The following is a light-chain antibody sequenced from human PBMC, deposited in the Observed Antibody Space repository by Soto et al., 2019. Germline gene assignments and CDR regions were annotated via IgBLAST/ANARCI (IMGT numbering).Light chain of an antibody. J-gene: IGKJ5*01. V-gene: IGKV1-9*01. CDR1: QSISNS. Sequence: DIQMTQSPSTLSASVGDRVTLTCRASQSISNSLAWYQQRPGKAPNLLIYAASNFQSGVPSRFSGSGSGTHFTLTISSLQPEDFATYYCQQLHGYPITFGQGTRLEIK. CDR3: QQLHGYPIT. CDR2: AAS.